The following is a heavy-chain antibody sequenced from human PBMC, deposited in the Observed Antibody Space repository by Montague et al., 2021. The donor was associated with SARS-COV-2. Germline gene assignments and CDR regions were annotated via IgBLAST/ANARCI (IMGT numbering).Heavy chain of an antibody. J-gene: IGHJ6*02. CDR1: GDSVSSNSAT. V-gene: IGHV6-1*01. Sequence: CAISGDSVSSNSATWNWVRQSPSIGLGWLVRTYYRSKWYNDYAVSVRGRVTINPDTSKNQFSLQLNSVTPEDTAIYYCTSGREGNYNVMDVWGQGTTVTVSS. CDR3: TSGREGNYNVMDV. D-gene: IGHD1-1*01. CDR2: TYYRSKWYN.